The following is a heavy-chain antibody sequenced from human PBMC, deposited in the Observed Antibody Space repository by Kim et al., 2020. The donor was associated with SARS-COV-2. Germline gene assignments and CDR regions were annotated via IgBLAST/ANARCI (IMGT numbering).Heavy chain of an antibody. V-gene: IGHV5-10-1*01. Sequence: GESLKISCKGSGYSFTSYWISWVRQMPGKGLEWMGRIDPSDSYTNYSPSFQGHVTISADKSISTAYLQWSSLKASDTAMYYCARHSGERYNWNYRYYYGMDVWGQGTTVTVSS. D-gene: IGHD1-7*01. CDR3: ARHSGERYNWNYRYYYGMDV. CDR2: IDPSDSYT. J-gene: IGHJ6*02. CDR1: GYSFTSYW.